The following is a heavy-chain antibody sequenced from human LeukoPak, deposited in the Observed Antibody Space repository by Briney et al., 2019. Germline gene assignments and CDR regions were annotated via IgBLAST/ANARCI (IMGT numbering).Heavy chain of an antibody. J-gene: IGHJ6*03. Sequence: PGGSLRLSCAASGFTFSSYWMSWVRQAPGKGLEWVANIKQDGSEKYYVDSVKGRFAISRDNAKNSLYLQMNSPRAEDTAVYYCARTRDNYYYMDVWGKGTTVTVSS. D-gene: IGHD2-2*01. CDR1: GFTFSSYW. CDR2: IKQDGSEK. CDR3: ARTRDNYYYMDV. V-gene: IGHV3-7*01.